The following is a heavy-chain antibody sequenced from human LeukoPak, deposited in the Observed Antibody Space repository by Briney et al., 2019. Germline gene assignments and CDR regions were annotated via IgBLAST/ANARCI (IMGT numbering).Heavy chain of an antibody. CDR1: GFTFSAYA. J-gene: IGHJ5*02. CDR3: AGDRGRLSTAP. V-gene: IGHV3-23*01. D-gene: IGHD4-17*01. Sequence: PGGSLRLSCAASGFTFSAYAMSWVRQAPGKGLEWVSSISGSADTTYYADSVKGRFTISRDNAKNTLYLQMNSLRAEDTAVYYCAGDRGRLSTAPWGQGTLVTVSS. CDR2: ISGSADTT.